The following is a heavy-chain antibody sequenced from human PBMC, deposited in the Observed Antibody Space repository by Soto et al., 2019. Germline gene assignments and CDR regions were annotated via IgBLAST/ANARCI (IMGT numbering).Heavy chain of an antibody. Sequence: EVQLVESRGGLVKPGGSLRLSCAASGFTFSSYSMNWVRQAPGKGLEWVSSISSSSSYIYYADSVKGRFTISRDNAKNSLYLQMNSLRAEDTAVYYCARDRNWNYDPIDYWGQGTLVTVSS. J-gene: IGHJ4*02. D-gene: IGHD1-7*01. CDR3: ARDRNWNYDPIDY. CDR2: ISSSSSYI. V-gene: IGHV3-21*01. CDR1: GFTFSSYS.